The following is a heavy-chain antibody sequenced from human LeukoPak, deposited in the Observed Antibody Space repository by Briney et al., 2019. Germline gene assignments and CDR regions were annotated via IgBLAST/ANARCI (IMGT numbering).Heavy chain of an antibody. Sequence: MPSETLSLTCTVSGGSFSDYYWSWVRQPAGMGLEWIGRISTSGRTNYNPALMSRLTMSLDTSKNQFSLKLRSVTAADTAVYYCARKDSFWYFDLWGRGTLVTVSS. CDR1: GGSFSDYY. V-gene: IGHV4-4*07. CDR3: ARKDSFWYFDL. J-gene: IGHJ2*01. CDR2: ISTSGRT.